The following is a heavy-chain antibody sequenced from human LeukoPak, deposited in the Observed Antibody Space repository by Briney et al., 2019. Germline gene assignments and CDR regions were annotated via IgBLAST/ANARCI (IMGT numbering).Heavy chain of an antibody. Sequence: GGSLRLSCAASGFTVSSNYMSWVRQAPGKGLEWVTVIYSGGSTYYADSVKGRFTISRDNSKNTLYLQMNSLRAEDTAVYYCASSRYYYDSSGYYYWGRGTLVTVSS. CDR2: IYSGGST. J-gene: IGHJ4*02. CDR1: GFTVSSNY. CDR3: ASSRYYYDSSGYYY. V-gene: IGHV3-53*01. D-gene: IGHD3-22*01.